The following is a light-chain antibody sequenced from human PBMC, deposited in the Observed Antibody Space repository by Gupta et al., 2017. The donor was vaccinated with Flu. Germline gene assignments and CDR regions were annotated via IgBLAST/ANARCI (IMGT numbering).Light chain of an antibody. J-gene: IGKJ1*01. CDR1: QYISSY. CDR3: QQSYSAPRT. Sequence: DIQMTQSPSSLSASVGDSVTITCRTSQYISSYLNWYQQKPGKAPNLLIYAASTLQSGVPSRFSGTGSGTDFTLTISSLQPEDFATYYCQQSYSAPRTFGQGTRVEI. V-gene: IGKV1-39*01. CDR2: AAS.